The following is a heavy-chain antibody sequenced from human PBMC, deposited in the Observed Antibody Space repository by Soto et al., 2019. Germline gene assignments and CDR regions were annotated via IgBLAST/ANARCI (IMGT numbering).Heavy chain of an antibody. J-gene: IGHJ4*02. V-gene: IGHV2-5*01. CDR3: AHTRVPDTLDY. CDR2: MYWNGIE. D-gene: IGHD2-2*01. Sequence: QITLKESGPTLVKPTQTLTLTCTFSGFSLTTSGVGVTWIRQPPGKALEWLGLMYWNGIERYSPSLKSRLSLTKDTSKDQVVLTMTDVGPVDTATYYCAHTRVPDTLDYWGPGTRVTVSS. CDR1: GFSLTTSGVG.